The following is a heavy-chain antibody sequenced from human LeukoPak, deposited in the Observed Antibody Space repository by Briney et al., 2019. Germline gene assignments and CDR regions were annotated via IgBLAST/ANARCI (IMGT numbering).Heavy chain of an antibody. D-gene: IGHD2-2*01. CDR2: IYTSGST. V-gene: IGHV4-61*02. Sequence: SETLSLTCTVSGGSISSGSYYWSWIRQPAGKGLEWIGRIYTSGSTNYNPSLKSRVTISVDTSKNQFSLKLSSVTAADTAVYYCASTDCSSTSCYLAFDIWGQGTMVTVSS. CDR1: GGSISSGSYY. J-gene: IGHJ3*02. CDR3: ASTDCSSTSCYLAFDI.